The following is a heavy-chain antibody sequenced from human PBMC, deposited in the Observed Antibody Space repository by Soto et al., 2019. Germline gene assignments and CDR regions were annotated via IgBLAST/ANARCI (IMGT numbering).Heavy chain of an antibody. Sequence: GASVKVSCKASGYTFTSYDINWVRQATGQGLEWMGWMNPNSGNTGYAQKFQGRVTMTRNTSISTACMELSSLRSEDTAVYYCARGRGVRGVISAAYYYGMDVWGQGTTVTVSS. D-gene: IGHD3-10*01. CDR1: GYTFTSYD. J-gene: IGHJ6*02. CDR2: MNPNSGNT. CDR3: ARGRGVRGVISAAYYYGMDV. V-gene: IGHV1-8*01.